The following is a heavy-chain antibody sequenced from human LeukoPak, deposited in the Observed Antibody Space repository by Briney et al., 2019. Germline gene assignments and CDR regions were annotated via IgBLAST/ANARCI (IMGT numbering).Heavy chain of an antibody. V-gene: IGHV4-59*08. CDR2: IYYSGST. CDR3: VRLFGGDHVGYFYYYGMDV. D-gene: IGHD4-17*01. CDR1: GCSISSYY. J-gene: IGHJ6*02. Sequence: PSETLSLTCTVSGCSISSYYWSWIRQPPGKGLEWIGYIYYSGSTTFNPSLKSRVTISVDTSKNQFSLKLSSVTAADTAVYYCVRLFGGDHVGYFYYYGMDVWGQGTAVTVSS.